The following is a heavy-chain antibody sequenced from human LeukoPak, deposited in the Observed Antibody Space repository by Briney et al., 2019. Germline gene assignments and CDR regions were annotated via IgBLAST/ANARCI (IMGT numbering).Heavy chain of an antibody. CDR3: ARQGDFWSGSKSPFYF. V-gene: IGHV5-51*01. D-gene: IGHD3-3*01. Sequence: GESLKISCQVSGYTFTTHWIGRVRQMPGRGLESMATIYPGDSDTRYSPSFQGQVTISVDKSINTAYLQWTSLKASDTATYYCARQGDFWSGSKSPFYFWGQGTLVTVSS. J-gene: IGHJ4*02. CDR2: IYPGDSDT. CDR1: GYTFTTHW.